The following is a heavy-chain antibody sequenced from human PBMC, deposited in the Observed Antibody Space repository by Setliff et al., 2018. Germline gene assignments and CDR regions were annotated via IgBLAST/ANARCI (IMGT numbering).Heavy chain of an antibody. CDR3: SRLVRFCTRTSCQRLSGDDY. V-gene: IGHV1-18*01. Sequence: ASVKVSCKASGYTFTDYGVTWVRQAPGQGLEWVGWISPYTGNAYYAPKFQGRVSLTTDTSTTTAYMDLRSLRPDDTAMYFCSRLVRFCTRTSCQRLSGDDYWGQGTLVTVSS. D-gene: IGHD2-2*01. CDR1: GYTFTDYG. CDR2: ISPYTGNA. J-gene: IGHJ4*02.